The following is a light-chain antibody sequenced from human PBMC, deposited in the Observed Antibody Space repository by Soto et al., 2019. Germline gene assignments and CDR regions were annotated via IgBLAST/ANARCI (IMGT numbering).Light chain of an antibody. Sequence: EIVLTQSPGTLSLSPGERATLSCRASQSVSTSYLAWYQQKPGQAPRLLIYGASSRATGIPDRFSGSGSGTDLTVNISRLEPEDFAVYYCQQYGSSPETFGQGTKVEIK. CDR2: GAS. V-gene: IGKV3-20*01. CDR3: QQYGSSPET. J-gene: IGKJ1*01. CDR1: QSVSTSY.